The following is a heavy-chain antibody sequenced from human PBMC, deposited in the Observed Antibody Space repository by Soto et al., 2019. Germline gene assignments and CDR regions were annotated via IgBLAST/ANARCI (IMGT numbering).Heavy chain of an antibody. CDR1: GGSFSDFH. V-gene: IGHV4-34*01. Sequence: QVQLQQWGAGLLKPSETLSLTCAVYGGSFSDFHWSWIRQPPGKGLEWIGEIHHRGNTNYNPSLRSRVTMSVDTSQNQFSLKMTSVTAADTAVHYCARTHYSMDVWDKGTTVTVSS. CDR2: IHHRGNT. J-gene: IGHJ6*03. CDR3: ARTHYSMDV.